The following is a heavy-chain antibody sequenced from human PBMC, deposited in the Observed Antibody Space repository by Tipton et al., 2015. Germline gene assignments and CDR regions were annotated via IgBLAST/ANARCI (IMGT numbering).Heavy chain of an antibody. D-gene: IGHD6-6*01. V-gene: IGHV4-38-2*01. CDR2: VDHSGDS. Sequence: TLSLTCAVSGYSISRGYSWAWIRQPPGKGLEWIGSVDHSGDSYSNPSLKSRVTISLDTSQNQFSLQLSSVTDADTAVYYCARGELGDFDSWGQGTLVTVSS. CDR1: GYSISRGYS. CDR3: ARGELGDFDS. J-gene: IGHJ4*02.